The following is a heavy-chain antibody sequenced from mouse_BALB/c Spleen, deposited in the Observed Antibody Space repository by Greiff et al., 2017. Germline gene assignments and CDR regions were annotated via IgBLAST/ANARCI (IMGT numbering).Heavy chain of an antibody. V-gene: IGHV7-3*02. CDR1: GFTFTDYY. CDR2: IRNKANGYTT. J-gene: IGHJ2*01. Sequence: EVMLVESGGGLVQPGGSLRLSCATSGFTFTDYYMSWVRQPPGKALEWLGFIRNKANGYTTEYSASVKGRFTISRDNSQSILYLQMNTLRAEDSATYYCARDRPYFDYWGQGTTLTVSS. CDR3: ARDRPYFDY.